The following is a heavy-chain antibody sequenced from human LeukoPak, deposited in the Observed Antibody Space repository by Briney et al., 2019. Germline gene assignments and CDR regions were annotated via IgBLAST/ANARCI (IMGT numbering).Heavy chain of an antibody. CDR3: ARVTTSGSYKFDY. V-gene: IGHV3-30*03. CDR2: ISYDGSNK. D-gene: IGHD3-10*01. J-gene: IGHJ4*02. Sequence: GRSLRLSCAASGFTFSSYGMHWVRQAPGKGLEWVAVISYDGSNKYYADSVKGRFTISRDNSKNTLYLQMNSLRAEDTAVYYCARVTTSGSYKFDYWGQGTLVTVSS. CDR1: GFTFSSYG.